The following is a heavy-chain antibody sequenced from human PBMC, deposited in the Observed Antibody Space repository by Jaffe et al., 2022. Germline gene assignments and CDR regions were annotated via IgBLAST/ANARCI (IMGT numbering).Heavy chain of an antibody. CDR2: IYYSGST. Sequence: QLQLQESGPGLVKPSETLSLTCTVSGGSISSSSYYWGWIRQPPGKGLEWIGSIYYSGSTYYNPSLKSRVTISVDTSKNQFSLKLSSVTAADTAVYYCARVDGYCSGGSCYDDVLSGWGQGTLVTVSS. CDR3: ARVDGYCSGGSCYDDVLSG. D-gene: IGHD2-15*01. J-gene: IGHJ4*02. CDR1: GGSISSSSYY. V-gene: IGHV4-39*01.